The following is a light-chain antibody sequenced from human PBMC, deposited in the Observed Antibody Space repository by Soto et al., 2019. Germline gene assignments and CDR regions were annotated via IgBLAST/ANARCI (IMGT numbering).Light chain of an antibody. CDR1: QNVGSL. V-gene: IGKV3-11*01. Sequence: SGLTQSPATPTLSPGDGAALSCRASQNVGSLLAWSQQKPGQAPRLLIYDASNRAAGVPARFGGSGSGADFTLTISSLEPEDFAIYYCHERTTSRITFGQGTRLDIK. CDR3: HERTTSRIT. J-gene: IGKJ5*01. CDR2: DAS.